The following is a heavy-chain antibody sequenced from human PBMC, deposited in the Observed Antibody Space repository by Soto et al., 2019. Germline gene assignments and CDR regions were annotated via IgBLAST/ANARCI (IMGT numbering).Heavy chain of an antibody. J-gene: IGHJ4*02. CDR2: ISYDGSDK. D-gene: IGHD1-1*01. V-gene: IGHV3-30*18. CDR1: GFTFSSYG. Sequence: QVQLVESGGGVVQPGRSLRLSCAASGFTFSSYGMHWVRQAPGKGLEWVALISYDGSDKYYSDSVKGRFAISRDNSRSTLYRQMNSLRAEDTAMYYCTKDRSTTGRGGYFEHWGQGTLVTVSS. CDR3: TKDRSTTGRGGYFEH.